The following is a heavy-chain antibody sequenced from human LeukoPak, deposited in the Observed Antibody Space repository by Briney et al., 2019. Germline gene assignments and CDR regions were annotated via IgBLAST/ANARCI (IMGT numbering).Heavy chain of an antibody. CDR3: ARAGYTISYYSLDY. CDR1: GGSINSYY. Sequence: SETLSLTCTVSGGSINSYYWGWIRQPAGEGLEWIGRIYTTGSTNYNPSLESRVTMSVDTSKNQFSLKLTSVTAADTDMYYCARAGYTISYYSLDYWGQGTLVTVSS. CDR2: IYTTGST. V-gene: IGHV4-4*07. J-gene: IGHJ4*02. D-gene: IGHD1-26*01.